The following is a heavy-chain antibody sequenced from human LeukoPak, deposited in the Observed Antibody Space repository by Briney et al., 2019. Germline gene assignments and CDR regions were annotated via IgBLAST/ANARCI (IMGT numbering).Heavy chain of an antibody. CDR2: ISYGGRNT. J-gene: IGHJ6*02. D-gene: IGHD4-17*01. CDR3: AKDLGLRLDYYYGMDV. V-gene: IGHV3-30*04. CDR1: GLTFSTHA. Sequence: PGGSLRLSCGTSGLTFSTHAIHWVRQAPGKGLEWVALISYGGRNTYYADSVKGRFTISRDNSKNTLYLQMNSLRAEDTAVYYCAKDLGLRLDYYYGMDVWGQGTTVTVSS.